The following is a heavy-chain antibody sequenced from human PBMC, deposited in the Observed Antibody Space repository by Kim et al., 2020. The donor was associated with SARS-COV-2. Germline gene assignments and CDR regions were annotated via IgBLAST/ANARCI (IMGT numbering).Heavy chain of an antibody. V-gene: IGHV3-23*01. CDR3: AKAVGSTMLNSFEY. Sequence: GGSLRLSCAVSGFTFSSYAMHWVRQAPGKGLEWVSAVSGGGGSVNYADSVRGRFTISRDNSKNTLSLQMSSLRAEDTAIYYCAKAVGSTMLNSFEYWVQGTLVTVSS. CDR2: VSGGGGSV. CDR1: GFTFSSYA. J-gene: IGHJ4*02. D-gene: IGHD3-10*02.